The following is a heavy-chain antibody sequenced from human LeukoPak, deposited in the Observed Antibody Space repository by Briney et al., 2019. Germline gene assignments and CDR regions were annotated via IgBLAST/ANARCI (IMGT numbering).Heavy chain of an antibody. Sequence: SGGSLRLSCAASGFTFSSYAMHWVRKAPPKGLEWVAVISYDGSNKYYADSVKGRFTISRDNSKNTLYLQMNSLRAEDTAVYYCARESRYYFDYWGRGTLVTVSS. V-gene: IGHV3-30*04. D-gene: IGHD6-13*01. CDR3: ARESRYYFDY. CDR2: ISYDGSNK. CDR1: GFTFSSYA. J-gene: IGHJ4*02.